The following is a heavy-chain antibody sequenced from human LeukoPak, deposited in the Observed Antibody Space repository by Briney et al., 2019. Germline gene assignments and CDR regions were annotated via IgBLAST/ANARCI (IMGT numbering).Heavy chain of an antibody. V-gene: IGHV4-30-4*08. J-gene: IGHJ4*02. CDR3: ARDGIAAAAIDY. Sequence: PSETLSLTCTVSGGSISSGDYYWSWLRQPPGKGLEWIGYIYYSGSTYYNPSLKSRVTISVDTSKNQFSLKLSSVTAADTAVYYCARDGIAAAAIDYWGQGTLVTVSS. D-gene: IGHD6-13*01. CDR2: IYYSGST. CDR1: GGSISSGDYY.